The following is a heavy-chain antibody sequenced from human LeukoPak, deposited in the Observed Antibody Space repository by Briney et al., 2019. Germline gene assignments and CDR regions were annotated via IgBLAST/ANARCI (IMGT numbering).Heavy chain of an antibody. CDR2: IYYSGST. D-gene: IGHD2-2*01. CDR1: GGSISSSSYY. CDR3: ARSRKYCSSTSCPGWFDP. J-gene: IGHJ5*02. Sequence: PSETLSLTCTVSGGSISSSSYYWGWIRQPPGKGLEWIGYIYYSGSTNYNPSLKSRVTISVDTSKNQFSLKLSSVTAADTAVYYCARSRKYCSSTSCPGWFDPWGQGTLVTVSS. V-gene: IGHV4-61*05.